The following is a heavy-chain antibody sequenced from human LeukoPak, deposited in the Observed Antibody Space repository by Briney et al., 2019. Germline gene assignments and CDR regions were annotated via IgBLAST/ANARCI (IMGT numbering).Heavy chain of an antibody. J-gene: IGHJ4*02. D-gene: IGHD3-3*01. CDR2: INPNSGGT. Sequence: ASVKVSCKASGYTFTGCYMHWVRQAPGQGLEWMGWINPNSGGTNYAQKFQGRVTMTRDTSISTAYMELSRLRSDDTAVYYCARSLVMGLRFLDYWGQGTLVTVSS. CDR3: ARSLVMGLRFLDY. CDR1: GYTFTGCY. V-gene: IGHV1-2*02.